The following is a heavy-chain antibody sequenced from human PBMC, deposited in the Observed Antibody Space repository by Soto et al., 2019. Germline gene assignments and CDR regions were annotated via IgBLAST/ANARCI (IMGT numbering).Heavy chain of an antibody. CDR3: GRDPKTGWAYRLDV. J-gene: IGHJ6*02. Sequence: QEQLVESGGGVVQPGQSLRLACATSGFNFGNYAMHWVRQAPGKGLEWLAVIWSDGSEKFYADSVKGRFTISRDSSKNTLYLQMNSLRAEDTATYYCGRDPKTGWAYRLDVWGQGTTVTVSS. V-gene: IGHV3-33*01. D-gene: IGHD3-9*01. CDR2: IWSDGSEK. CDR1: GFNFGNYA.